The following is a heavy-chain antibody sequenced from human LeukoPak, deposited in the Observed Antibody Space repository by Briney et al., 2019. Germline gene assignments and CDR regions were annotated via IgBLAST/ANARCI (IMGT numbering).Heavy chain of an antibody. CDR1: GGSISSGGYY. CDR3: ARDPKKNGNFDY. V-gene: IGHV4-31*03. CDR2: IYYSGST. J-gene: IGHJ4*02. Sequence: SETLSLTCTVSGGSISSGGYYWSWIRQHPGKGLEWIGYIYYSGSTYYNPSLKSRVTISVDTSKNQFSLKLSSVTAADTAVYYCARDPKKNGNFDYWGQGTLVTVSS. D-gene: IGHD3-3*01.